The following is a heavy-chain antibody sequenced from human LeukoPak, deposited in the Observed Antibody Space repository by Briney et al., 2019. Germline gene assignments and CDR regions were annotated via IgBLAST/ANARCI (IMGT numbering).Heavy chain of an antibody. CDR1: GYTFTGYY. D-gene: IGHD6-19*01. CDR2: INPNSGGT. V-gene: IGHV1-2*02. J-gene: IGHJ4*02. Sequence: GASVKVSCKASGYTFTGYYMHWVRQAPGQGLEWMGWINPNSGGTNYAQKFQGRVTMTRDTSISTAYMELSRLRSDDTAVYYCARDRPPYSSGWRTFDYRGQGTLVTVSS. CDR3: ARDRPPYSSGWRTFDY.